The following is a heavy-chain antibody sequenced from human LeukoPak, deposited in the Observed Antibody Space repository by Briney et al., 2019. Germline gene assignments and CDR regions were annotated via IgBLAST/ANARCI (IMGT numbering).Heavy chain of an antibody. D-gene: IGHD1-14*01. CDR1: GFTFSSYW. Sequence: GGSLRLSCAASGFTFSSYWMTWVRQVPGKGLEWVANIKQGGSEMHYVDSVKGRFTISRDNAENSLYLQMNSLRVEDTAVYYCARVGAWEPQRVLDYWGQGTLVTVSS. CDR2: IKQGGSEM. V-gene: IGHV3-7*01. J-gene: IGHJ4*02. CDR3: ARVGAWEPQRVLDY.